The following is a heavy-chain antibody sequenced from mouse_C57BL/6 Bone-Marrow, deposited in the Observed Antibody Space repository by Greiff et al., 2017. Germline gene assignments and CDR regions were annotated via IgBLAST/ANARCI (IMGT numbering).Heavy chain of an antibody. D-gene: IGHD1-1*01. V-gene: IGHV5-17*01. CDR2: ISSGSSTI. Sequence: EVMLVESGGGLVKPGGSLKLSCAASGFTFSDYGMHWVRQAPEKGLEWVAYISSGSSTIYYADTVKGRFTISRDNAKNTLFLQMTSLRSEDTAMYYCARRVITTVVATGYCDVWGTGTTVTVSS. CDR1: GFTFSDYG. J-gene: IGHJ1*03. CDR3: ARRVITTVVATGYCDV.